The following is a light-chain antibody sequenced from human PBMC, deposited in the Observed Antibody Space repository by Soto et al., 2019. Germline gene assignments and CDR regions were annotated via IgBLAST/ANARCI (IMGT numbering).Light chain of an antibody. Sequence: EIVLTQSPATLSLSPGERATLSCGATQSVRSNYLAWYQQKPGQAPRLLIYDASSRATGIPDRFSGSGSGTDFTLTINRLEPEDFAVYYCQQYIISPFTFGPETKVDIK. V-gene: IGKV3D-20*01. CDR2: DAS. J-gene: IGKJ3*01. CDR1: QSVRSNY. CDR3: QQYIISPFT.